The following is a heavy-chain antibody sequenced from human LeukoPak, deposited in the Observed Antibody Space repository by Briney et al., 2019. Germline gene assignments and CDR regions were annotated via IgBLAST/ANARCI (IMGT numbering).Heavy chain of an antibody. CDR2: ISGSGGST. D-gene: IGHD3-10*01. CDR3: AIVGDSRDY. Sequence: GGSLRLSCAASGFTFSSYAMSWVRQAPGRGLEWVTAISGSGGSTYYADSVKGRFTIYRDNSKNTLYLQMNSLRAEDTAVYYCAIVGDSRDYWGQGTLVTVSS. CDR1: GFTFSSYA. J-gene: IGHJ4*02. V-gene: IGHV3-23*01.